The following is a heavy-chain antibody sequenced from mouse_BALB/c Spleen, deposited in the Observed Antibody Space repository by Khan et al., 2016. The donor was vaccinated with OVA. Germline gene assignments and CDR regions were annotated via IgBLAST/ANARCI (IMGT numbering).Heavy chain of an antibody. D-gene: IGHD3-1*01. Sequence: EVELVESGGGLVQPGGSLKLSCAASGFTFSSYTMSWVRQTPEKRLEWVAYISNGGGSTYYPETVKGRFTIPRDNAKNHLYLQMSVLKSTNTAIYYCTRQGSSGYRFDYWGQGTLVTVSA. J-gene: IGHJ3*01. V-gene: IGHV5-12-2*01. CDR1: GFTFSSYT. CDR3: TRQGSSGYRFDY. CDR2: ISNGGGST.